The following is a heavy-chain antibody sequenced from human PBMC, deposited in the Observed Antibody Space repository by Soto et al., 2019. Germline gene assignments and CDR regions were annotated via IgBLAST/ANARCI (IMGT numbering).Heavy chain of an antibody. CDR3: LAGSYWFDP. CDR1: GFTFSSYA. J-gene: IGHJ5*02. D-gene: IGHD3-10*01. Sequence: GGSLRLSCAASGFTFSSYAMSWVRQAPGKGLEWVSLISGSGGSTYYADSVKGRFTISRDNSKNTLYVQMNSLRAEDTAVYYCLAGSYWFDPWGQGTLVTVSS. CDR2: ISGSGGST. V-gene: IGHV3-23*01.